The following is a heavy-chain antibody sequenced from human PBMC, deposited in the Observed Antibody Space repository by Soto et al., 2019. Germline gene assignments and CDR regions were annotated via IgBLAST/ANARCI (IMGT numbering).Heavy chain of an antibody. J-gene: IGHJ4*02. V-gene: IGHV4-30-4*02. CDR2: IYYSGST. CDR3: ARAPYAVTIFGVGYYFDY. D-gene: IGHD3-3*01. CDR1: GGSISSGDYY. Sequence: PSETLSLTCTVSGGSISSGDYYWSWIRQPPGKGLEWIGYIYYSGSTYYNPSLKSRVTISVDTPKNQFSLKLSSVTAADTAVYYCARAPYAVTIFGVGYYFDYWGQGALVTVSS.